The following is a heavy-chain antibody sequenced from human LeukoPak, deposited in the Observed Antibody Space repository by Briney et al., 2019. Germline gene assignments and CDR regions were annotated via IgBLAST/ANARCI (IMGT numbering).Heavy chain of an antibody. D-gene: IGHD1-20*01. CDR3: ARDTRYNWNDEGQWFDP. Sequence: ASVKVSCKASGYTFTSYGISWVRQAPGQGLEWMGWISAYNGNTNYAQKLQGRVTMTTDTSTSTAFMELRSLRSDDTAVYYCARDTRYNWNDEGQWFDPWGQGTLVTVSS. J-gene: IGHJ5*02. V-gene: IGHV1-18*01. CDR2: ISAYNGNT. CDR1: GYTFTSYG.